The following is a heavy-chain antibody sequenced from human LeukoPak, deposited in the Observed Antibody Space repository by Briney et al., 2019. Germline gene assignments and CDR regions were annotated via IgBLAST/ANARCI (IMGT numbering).Heavy chain of an antibody. V-gene: IGHV1-2*06. CDR2: INPNSGGT. Sequence: ASVKVSCKAFGYTFTGYYMHWVRQAPGQGLEWMGRINPNSGGTNYAQKFQGRVTMTRDTSISTAYMELSRLRSDDTAVYYCARDEAHRAFDIWGQGTMVTVSS. CDR1: GYTFTGYY. CDR3: ARDEAHRAFDI. J-gene: IGHJ3*02.